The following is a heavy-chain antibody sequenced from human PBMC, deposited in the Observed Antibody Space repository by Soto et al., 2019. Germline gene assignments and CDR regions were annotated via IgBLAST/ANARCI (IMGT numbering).Heavy chain of an antibody. D-gene: IGHD3-10*01. V-gene: IGHV4-30-4*01. CDR3: ASAQGSGFLVS. CDR1: GGXXXXXXXX. Sequence: QVQLQESGPGLVKPSQTLSLTCTXXGGXXXXXXXXXXXXXXXXXKGLEWIGYIYYSGSTYYNPSLKSRXTXXXXTSKNXXXXRXXSVXAAXTAVYYCASAQGSGFLVSWGQGTLVTVSS. CDR2: IYYSGST. J-gene: IGHJ4*02.